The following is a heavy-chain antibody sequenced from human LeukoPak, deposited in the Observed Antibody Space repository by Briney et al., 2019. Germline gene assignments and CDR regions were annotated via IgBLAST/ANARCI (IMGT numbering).Heavy chain of an antibody. Sequence: PGGSLRLSCAASGFTLRGNYMSWVRQAPGKGRGGGSVIYSGGSTYYADSVQGRFTISRDNSKNTLYLQMNSLRAEDTAVYYCARQLEHSYGMDVWGQGTTVTVSS. J-gene: IGHJ6*02. CDR2: IYSGGST. CDR1: GFTLRGNY. CDR3: ARQLEHSYGMDV. D-gene: IGHD1/OR15-1a*01. V-gene: IGHV3-66*04.